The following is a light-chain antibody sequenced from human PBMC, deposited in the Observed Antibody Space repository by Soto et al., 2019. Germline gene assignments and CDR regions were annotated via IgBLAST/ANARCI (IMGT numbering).Light chain of an antibody. Sequence: DIVVTQSPDSLAVSLGETATINCKSSQSVLYSSNNKNYIAWYQQKPGQPPKLLIYSASTRESGVPDRFSGSGYRTDFTLTVSSVQAEDVAVYDCQQYYSTPPFSVGPGTKVDIK. CDR2: SAS. V-gene: IGKV4-1*01. J-gene: IGKJ3*01. CDR3: QQYYSTPPFS. CDR1: QSVLYSSNNKNY.